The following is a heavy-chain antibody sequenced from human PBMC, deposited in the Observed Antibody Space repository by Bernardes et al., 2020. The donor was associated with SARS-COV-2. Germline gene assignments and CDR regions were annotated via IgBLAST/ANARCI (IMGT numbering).Heavy chain of an antibody. V-gene: IGHV3-21*01. CDR2: ISSSSSYI. CDR3: ASIAAAGTLYYYYGMDV. Sequence: VGSLSLSCAASGFTFSSYSMNWVRQAPGKGLEWVSSISSSSSYIYYADSVKGRFTISRDNAKNSLYLQMNSLRAEDTAVYYCASIAAAGTLYYYYGMDVWGQGTTVTVSS. J-gene: IGHJ6*02. CDR1: GFTFSSYS. D-gene: IGHD6-13*01.